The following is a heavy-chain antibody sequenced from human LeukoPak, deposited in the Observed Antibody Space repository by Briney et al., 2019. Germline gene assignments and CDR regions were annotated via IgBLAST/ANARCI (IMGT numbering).Heavy chain of an antibody. V-gene: IGHV3-7*01. Sequence: PGGSLRLSCAASGFTFSSYWMSWVRQAPGKGLGWVANIKQDGSEKYYVDSVKGRFTISRDNAKNSLYLQMNSLRAEDTAVYYCARDLGGSGSYSSYYFDYWGQGTLVTVSS. D-gene: IGHD3-10*01. CDR1: GFTFSSYW. CDR2: IKQDGSEK. J-gene: IGHJ4*02. CDR3: ARDLGGSGSYSSYYFDY.